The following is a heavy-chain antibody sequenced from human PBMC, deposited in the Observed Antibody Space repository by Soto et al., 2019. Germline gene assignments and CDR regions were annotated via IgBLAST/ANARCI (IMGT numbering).Heavy chain of an antibody. CDR1: GYTFTTYG. Sequence: QVQLVQSGAEVKKPGASVKVSCKASGYTFTTYGMTWVRQAPGQGLDWVGWISTHNGNTKYAESLQGRVTMTTDTTTSTAYMELRSLKSDDTAVYYCARGPTDYYDNNGHYSLDHWGQGTLVTVSS. V-gene: IGHV1-18*01. CDR2: ISTHNGNT. D-gene: IGHD3-22*01. J-gene: IGHJ4*02. CDR3: ARGPTDYYDNNGHYSLDH.